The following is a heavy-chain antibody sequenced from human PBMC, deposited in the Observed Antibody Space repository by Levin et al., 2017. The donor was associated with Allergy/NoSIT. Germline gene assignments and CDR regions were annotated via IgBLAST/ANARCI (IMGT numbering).Heavy chain of an antibody. CDR1: GGTFSSYA. J-gene: IGHJ6*02. V-gene: IGHV1-69*06. CDR3: ARDYPPVYYYYGMDV. CDR2: IIPIFGTA. Sequence: PGGSLRLSCKASGGTFSSYAISWVRQAPGQGLEWMGGIIPIFGTANYAQKFQGRVTITADKSTSTAYMELSSLRSEDTAVYYCARDYPPVYYYYGMDVWGQGTTVTVSS. D-gene: IGHD3-16*02.